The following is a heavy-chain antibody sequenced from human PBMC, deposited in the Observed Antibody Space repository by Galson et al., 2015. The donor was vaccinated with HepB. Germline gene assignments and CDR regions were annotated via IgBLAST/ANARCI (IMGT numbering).Heavy chain of an antibody. CDR1: GYTFTSYD. J-gene: IGHJ4*02. CDR3: ARGHFSSGWYWFDY. CDR2: MNPNSGNT. Sequence: SVKVSCKASGYTFTSYDINWVRQATGQGLEWMGWMNPNSGNTGYAQKFQGRVTMTRNTSISTAYMELSSLRSEDTAVYYCARGHFSSGWYWFDYWGQGTLVTVSS. V-gene: IGHV1-8*01. D-gene: IGHD6-19*01.